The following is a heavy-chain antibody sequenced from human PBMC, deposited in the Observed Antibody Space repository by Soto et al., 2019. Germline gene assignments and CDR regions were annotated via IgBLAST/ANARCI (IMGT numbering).Heavy chain of an antibody. Sequence: EVQLVESGGGLVQPGGSLRLSCAASGFTFSSYSMNWVRQAPGKGLEWVSYISSSSSTIYYADSVKGRFTISRDNAKNSLDLQMNSLRAEDTAVYYCARHPERIAQIGWFDPWGQGTLVTVPS. D-gene: IGHD6-13*01. V-gene: IGHV3-48*01. CDR3: ARHPERIAQIGWFDP. J-gene: IGHJ5*02. CDR1: GFTFSSYS. CDR2: ISSSSSTI.